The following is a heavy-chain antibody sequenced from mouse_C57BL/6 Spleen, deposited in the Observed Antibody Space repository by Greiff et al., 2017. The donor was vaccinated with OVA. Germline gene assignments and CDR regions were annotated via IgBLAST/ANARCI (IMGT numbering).Heavy chain of an antibody. J-gene: IGHJ2*01. CDR1: GYTFTDYN. D-gene: IGHD2-3*01. V-gene: IGHV1-22*01. CDR2: INPNNGGT. Sequence: EVQLQQSGPELVKPGASVKMSCKASGYTFTDYNMHWVKQSHGKSLEWIGYINPNNGGTSYNQKFKGKATLTVNKSSSTAYMELRSLTSEDSAVYYCAREGNHGYYSYYFDYWGQGTTLTVSS. CDR3: AREGNHGYYSYYFDY.